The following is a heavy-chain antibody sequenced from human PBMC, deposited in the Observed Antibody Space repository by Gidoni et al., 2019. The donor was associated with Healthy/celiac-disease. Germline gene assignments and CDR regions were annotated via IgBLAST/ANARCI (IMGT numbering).Heavy chain of an antibody. D-gene: IGHD1-26*01. V-gene: IGHV1-69*01. J-gene: IGHJ3*02. Sequence: QVQLVQSGAEVKKPGSSVTVSCKASGGPFSSYAISWVRQAPGQGLEGMGGIIHICGTANYAQKFQGRVTITADESTSTAYMELSSLRSEDTAVYYCARDLWEWELPRSPDAFDIWGQGTMVTVSS. CDR2: IIHICGTA. CDR1: GGPFSSYA. CDR3: ARDLWEWELPRSPDAFDI.